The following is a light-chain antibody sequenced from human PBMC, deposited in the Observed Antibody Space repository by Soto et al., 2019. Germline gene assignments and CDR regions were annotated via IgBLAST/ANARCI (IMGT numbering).Light chain of an antibody. Sequence: DNQMTQSPSTLSASVGDRVTITCRASQSISTWLAWYQQKPGKAPKLLIYDTSTLKSGAPSRFSGSGSGTEFTLTISRLQPDDFATYYCQQYENYPLTFGGGTKVEIK. V-gene: IGKV1-5*01. CDR2: DTS. CDR3: QQYENYPLT. J-gene: IGKJ4*01. CDR1: QSISTW.